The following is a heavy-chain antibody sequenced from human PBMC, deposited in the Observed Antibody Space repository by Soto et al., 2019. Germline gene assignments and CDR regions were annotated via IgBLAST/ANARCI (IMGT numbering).Heavy chain of an antibody. D-gene: IGHD6-13*01. V-gene: IGHV3-23*01. CDR1: GFTFRSYA. CDR3: AKDYSSTWYPGHGMGV. Sequence: PGGSLRLSCAAFGFTFRSYAMSWVRQAPGKGLEWVSALTDSGGSTYYADSVQGRFTISRDNSKNTLYLQMSSLGAEDTAVYYCAKDYSSTWYPGHGMGVWGQGTTVTVSS. J-gene: IGHJ6*02. CDR2: LTDSGGST.